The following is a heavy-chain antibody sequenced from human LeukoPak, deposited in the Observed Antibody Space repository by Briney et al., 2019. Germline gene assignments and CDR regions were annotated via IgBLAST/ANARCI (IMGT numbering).Heavy chain of an antibody. CDR2: IFYSGST. V-gene: IGHV4-59*12. Sequence: PSETLSLTCTVSGGSISNYYWSWIRQPPGKGLEWIGYIFYSGSTNYNPSLKSRVTISVDTSKNQFSLKLSSVTAADTAVYYCARARKIAAAGDWGQGTLVTVSS. CDR3: ARARKIAAAGD. D-gene: IGHD6-13*01. CDR1: GGSISNYY. J-gene: IGHJ4*02.